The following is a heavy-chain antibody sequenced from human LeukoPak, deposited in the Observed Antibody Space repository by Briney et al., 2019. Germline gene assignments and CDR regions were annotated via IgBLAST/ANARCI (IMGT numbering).Heavy chain of an antibody. CDR1: GYSISSGYY. D-gene: IGHD3-22*01. V-gene: IGHV4-38-2*02. Sequence: KPSETLSLTCTVSGYSISSGYYWGWIRQPPGKGLEWIGSIYHSGSTYYNPSLKSRVTISVDTSKNQLSLKLSSVTAADTAVYYCARRSNYYDSINWFDPWGQGTLVTVSS. CDR3: ARRSNYYDSINWFDP. J-gene: IGHJ5*02. CDR2: IYHSGST.